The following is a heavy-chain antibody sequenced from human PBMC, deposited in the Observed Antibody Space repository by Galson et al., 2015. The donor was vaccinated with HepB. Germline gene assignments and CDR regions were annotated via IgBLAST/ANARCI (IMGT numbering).Heavy chain of an antibody. D-gene: IGHD1-26*01. J-gene: IGHJ4*02. CDR3: ARDVWPISGSYLDLGY. V-gene: IGHV1-2*02. Sequence: SVKVSCKASGYTFTAYYMHWVRQAPGQGLEWMGWINPNSGGTNYAQKFQGRVTMTRDTSISTAYMELSRLRSDDTAVYYCARDVWPISGSYLDLGYWGQGTLVTVSS. CDR1: GYTFTAYY. CDR2: INPNSGGT.